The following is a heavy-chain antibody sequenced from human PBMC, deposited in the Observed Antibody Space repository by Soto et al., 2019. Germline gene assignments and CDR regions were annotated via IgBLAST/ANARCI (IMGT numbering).Heavy chain of an antibody. CDR3: AHSINDPNQGYSGYDPRIYYFDY. CDR2: IYWDDDK. D-gene: IGHD5-12*01. Sequence: SGPTLVNPTQTLTLTCTFSGFSLSTSGVGVGWIRQPPGKALEWLALIYWDDDKRYSPSLKSRLTITKDTSKNQVVLTMTNMDPVDTATYYCAHSINDPNQGYSGYDPRIYYFDYWGQGTLVTVSS. J-gene: IGHJ4*02. V-gene: IGHV2-5*02. CDR1: GFSLSTSGVG.